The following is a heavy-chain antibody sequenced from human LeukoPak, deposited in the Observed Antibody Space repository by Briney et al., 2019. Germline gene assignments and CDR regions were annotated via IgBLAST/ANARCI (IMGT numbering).Heavy chain of an antibody. CDR3: ARGRWLPNAFDI. Sequence: SETLSLTCTVSGRSISSGVYDWNWIRQHPGKGLEWIGYIYYSGSAYYNLSLKSRVTISVDTSKHQFSMKLKSVTAADTAVYFCARGRWLPNAFDIWGQGTMVTVFS. J-gene: IGHJ3*02. V-gene: IGHV4-31*03. D-gene: IGHD5-24*01. CDR1: GRSISSGVYD. CDR2: IYYSGSA.